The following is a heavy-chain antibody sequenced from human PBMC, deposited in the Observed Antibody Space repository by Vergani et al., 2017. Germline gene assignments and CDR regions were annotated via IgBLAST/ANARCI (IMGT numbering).Heavy chain of an antibody. Sequence: EVRLVESGGGLVQPGGSLRLSCATSGFTFSSYAMSWVRQAPGKGLEWVSAISGSGGSTYYADSVKGRFTISRDNSKNTLYLQMNSLRVEDTAVYYCARAYGRYDWFDYWGQRTLVTVSS. CDR1: GFTFSSYA. CDR2: ISGSGGST. CDR3: ARAYGRYDWFDY. J-gene: IGHJ4*01. V-gene: IGHV3-23*04. D-gene: IGHD1-1*01.